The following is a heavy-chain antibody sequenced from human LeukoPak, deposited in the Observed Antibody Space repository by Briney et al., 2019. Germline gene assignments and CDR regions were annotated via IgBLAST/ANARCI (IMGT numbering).Heavy chain of an antibody. CDR1: GYTFTDYY. J-gene: IGHJ4*02. Sequence: GASVKVSCKASGYTFTDYYMHWVRQAPGQGLEWMGRINPHNGGTNYVQKFQGRVTMTRDTSISTVYMELSRLRSDDTAVYYCARGSSNGEFYSFDYWGQGTLVTVSS. CDR3: ARGSSNGEFYSFDY. CDR2: INPHNGGT. V-gene: IGHV1-2*06. D-gene: IGHD6-13*01.